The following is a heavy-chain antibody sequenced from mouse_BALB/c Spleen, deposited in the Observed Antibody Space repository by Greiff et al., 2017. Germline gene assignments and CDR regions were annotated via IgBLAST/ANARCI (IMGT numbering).Heavy chain of an antibody. V-gene: IGHV5-9*03. CDR3: ASCYYGSSYWYFDV. CDR2: ISSGGGNT. J-gene: IGHJ1*01. CDR1: GFTFSSYT. Sequence: EVQGVESGGGLVKPGGSLKLSCAASGFTFSSYTMSWVRQTPEKRLEWVATISSGGGNTYYPDSVKGRFTISRDNAKNNLYLQMSSLRSEDTALYYCASCYYGSSYWYFDVWGAGTTVTVSS. D-gene: IGHD1-1*01.